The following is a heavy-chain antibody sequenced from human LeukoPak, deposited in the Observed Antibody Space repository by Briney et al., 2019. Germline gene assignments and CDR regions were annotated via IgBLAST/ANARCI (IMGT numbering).Heavy chain of an antibody. CDR1: GFTFSSYA. CDR2: ISGSGGST. Sequence: PGGSLRLSCAASGFTFSSYAMSWVRQAPGKGLEWVSAISGSGGSTYYADSVKGRFTISRDNSKNMLYLQMNSLRAEDTAVYYCAKSNGSGSYPRPFDYWGQGTLVTVSS. V-gene: IGHV3-23*01. J-gene: IGHJ4*02. CDR3: AKSNGSGSYPRPFDY. D-gene: IGHD3-10*01.